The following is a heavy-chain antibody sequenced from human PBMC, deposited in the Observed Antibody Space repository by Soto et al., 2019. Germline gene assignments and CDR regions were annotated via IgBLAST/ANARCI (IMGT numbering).Heavy chain of an antibody. V-gene: IGHV4-34*01. J-gene: IGHJ4*02. CDR2: INHSGST. CDR3: ARALRYYFDY. D-gene: IGHD6-25*01. CDR1: GGSFSGYY. Sequence: QVQLQQWGAGLLKPTETLSLTCAVYGGSFSGYYWSWIRQPPGKGLEWIGEINHSGSTNYNPSLKSRVTISVDTSKNQFSLKLSSVTVAYTAVYYCARALRYYFDYWGQGTLVTVSS.